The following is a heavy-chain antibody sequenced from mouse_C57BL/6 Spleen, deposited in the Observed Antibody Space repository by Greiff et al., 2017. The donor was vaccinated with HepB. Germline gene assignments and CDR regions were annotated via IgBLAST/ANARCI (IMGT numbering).Heavy chain of an antibody. D-gene: IGHD1-1*01. Sequence: VQLQQPGAELVKPGASVKMSCKASGYTFTSYWITWVKQRPGQGLEWIGDIYPGSGSTNYNEKFKSKATLTVDTSSSTAYMQLSSLTSEDSAVYYCARDHYYGSSHRFAYWGQGTLVTVSA. CDR3: ARDHYYGSSHRFAY. CDR1: GYTFTSYW. J-gene: IGHJ3*01. CDR2: IYPGSGST. V-gene: IGHV1-55*01.